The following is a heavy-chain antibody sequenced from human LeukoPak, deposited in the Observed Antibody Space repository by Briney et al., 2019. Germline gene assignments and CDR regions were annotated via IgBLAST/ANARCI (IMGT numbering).Heavy chain of an antibody. Sequence: GASVKVSCKASGYTFTSYDINWVQQATGQGLEWMGWMNPNSGNTGYAQKFQGRVTMTRNTSISTAYMELSSLRSEDTAVYYCARGRGAYCGGDCSYFDYWGQGTLVTVSS. V-gene: IGHV1-8*01. CDR2: MNPNSGNT. CDR3: ARGRGAYCGGDCSYFDY. J-gene: IGHJ4*02. D-gene: IGHD2-21*02. CDR1: GYTFTSYD.